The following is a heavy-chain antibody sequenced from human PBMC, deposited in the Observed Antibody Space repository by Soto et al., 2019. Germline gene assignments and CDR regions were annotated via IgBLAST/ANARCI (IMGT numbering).Heavy chain of an antibody. CDR1: GFTFSDYY. CDR3: ARVGSIAAAGTPDY. CDR2: ISGSGSTT. J-gene: IGHJ4*02. D-gene: IGHD6-13*01. V-gene: IGHV3-11*01. Sequence: PGGSLRLSCAASGFTFSDYYMSWFRQAPGEGLEWVSYISGSGSTTHDADPVKGRFTISRDNARNSLYLQMNSLRAEDTAVYYCARVGSIAAAGTPDYWGQGTLVTVSS.